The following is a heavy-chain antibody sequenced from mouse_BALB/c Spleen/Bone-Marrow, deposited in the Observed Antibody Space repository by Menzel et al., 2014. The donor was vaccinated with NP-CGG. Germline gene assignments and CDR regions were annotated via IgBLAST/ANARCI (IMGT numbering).Heavy chain of an antibody. D-gene: IGHD2-3*01. CDR2: ISSGGST. CDR1: GSTFSSYA. V-gene: IGHV5-6-5*01. Sequence: EVMLVESGGGLVKPGGSLKLSCAASGSTFSSYAMSWVRQTPEKRLEWVASISSGGSTYYPDSVKGRFTISRDNARNILYLQMSSLRSEDTAMYYCARGYDGYYGFAYWGQGTLVTVSA. J-gene: IGHJ3*01. CDR3: ARGYDGYYGFAY.